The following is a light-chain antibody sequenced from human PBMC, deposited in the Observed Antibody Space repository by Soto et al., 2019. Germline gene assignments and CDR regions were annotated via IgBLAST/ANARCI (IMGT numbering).Light chain of an antibody. CDR2: GAS. CDR1: QSVSSGY. CDR3: QQYTYSPLT. J-gene: IGKJ1*01. Sequence: EVVLTQSPGTLSLSPGERATLSCRASQSVSSGYLGWYQQKPGQAPRLLIYGASSRATCIPDRFSGSGSRTDFTLTISRLDPEDFAVYFCQQYTYSPLTFGQGTKVEIK. V-gene: IGKV3-20*01.